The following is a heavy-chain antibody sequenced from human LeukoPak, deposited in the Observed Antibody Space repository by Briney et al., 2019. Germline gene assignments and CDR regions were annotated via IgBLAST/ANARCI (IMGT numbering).Heavy chain of an antibody. D-gene: IGHD2-2*01. Sequence: ASVKVSCKASGGTFSSYAISWVRQAPGQGLEWVGGVIPIFGTANYAQKFQGRVTITADESTSTAYMELSSLRSEDTAVYYCARVVAIVVVPANYNWFDPWGQGTLVTVSS. J-gene: IGHJ5*02. V-gene: IGHV1-69*13. CDR2: VIPIFGTA. CDR3: ARVVAIVVVPANYNWFDP. CDR1: GGTFSSYA.